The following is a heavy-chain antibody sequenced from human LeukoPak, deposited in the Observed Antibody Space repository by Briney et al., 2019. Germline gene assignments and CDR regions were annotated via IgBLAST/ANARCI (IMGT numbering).Heavy chain of an antibody. D-gene: IGHD3-9*01. V-gene: IGHV4-39*07. CDR1: GDSITGYY. CDR3: ARVGVLRYFDWLHYYMDV. Sequence: SETLSLTCSVSGDSITGYYWGWIRQPPGKGLEWIGNIYYTGNTYYNSSLKSRVTISLDTSKNQFSLKVISMTATDTAAYYCARVGVLRYFDWLHYYMDVWGKGTTVTISS. CDR2: IYYTGNT. J-gene: IGHJ6*03.